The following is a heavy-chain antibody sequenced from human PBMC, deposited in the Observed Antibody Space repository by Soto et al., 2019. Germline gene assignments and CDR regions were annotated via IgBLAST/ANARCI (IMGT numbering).Heavy chain of an antibody. Sequence: SETLSLTCTVSGVSVSTDVDYWGWVRQPPGKGLEWIGHIYYDGSTYYNPSLTSPVDISMDSSQNQFSLKLDSVTGADTAMYYCARHGDCSGGSCCYFDYWGQGTLVTVSS. J-gene: IGHJ4*02. D-gene: IGHD2-15*01. CDR3: ARHGDCSGGSCCYFDY. CDR1: GVSVSTDVDY. V-gene: IGHV4-30-4*01. CDR2: IYYDGST.